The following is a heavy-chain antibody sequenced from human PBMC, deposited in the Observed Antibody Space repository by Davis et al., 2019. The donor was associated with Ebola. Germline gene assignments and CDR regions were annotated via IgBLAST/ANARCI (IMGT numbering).Heavy chain of an antibody. Sequence: PSETLSLTCTVSGDSISNYYWSWIRQPPGKGLEWIGYIYYSGSTNYNPSLKSRVTISVDTSKNQFSLKLSSVTAADTAVYYCARDGRAGVVRFDYWGQGILVTVSS. J-gene: IGHJ4*02. D-gene: IGHD3-22*01. V-gene: IGHV4-59*01. CDR1: GDSISNYY. CDR3: ARDGRAGVVRFDY. CDR2: IYYSGST.